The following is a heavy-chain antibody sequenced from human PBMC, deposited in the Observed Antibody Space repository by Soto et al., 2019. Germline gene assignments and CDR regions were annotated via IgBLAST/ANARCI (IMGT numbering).Heavy chain of an antibody. J-gene: IGHJ6*02. V-gene: IGHV3-74*01. CDR3: ARDDPYRSSWNHYGMDV. Sequence: EVQLVESGGGLVQPGGSLRLSCAASGFTFSSYWMHWVRQAPGKGLVWVSRINSDGSSTRYADSVKGRFTISRDNAKNTLYLQMNSLRAEDTAVYYCARDDPYRSSWNHYGMDVWGQGTTVTVS. CDR1: GFTFSSYW. D-gene: IGHD6-13*01. CDR2: INSDGSST.